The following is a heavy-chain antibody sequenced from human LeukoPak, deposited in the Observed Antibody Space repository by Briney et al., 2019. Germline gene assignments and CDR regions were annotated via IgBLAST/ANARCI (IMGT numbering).Heavy chain of an antibody. CDR1: GFTFSSYD. V-gene: IGHV3-13*01. CDR3: ARGGYFGSGPMDV. CDR2: IDTAGVT. J-gene: IGHJ6*02. D-gene: IGHD3-10*01. Sequence: PGGSLRLSCAGPGFTFSSYDMPWVRQAAGKGLEWVAGIDTAGVTYYPGSVRGRFTISRENGRNSFFLQMNSLRAGDTAVYYCARGGYFGSGPMDVWGQGTTVTVSS.